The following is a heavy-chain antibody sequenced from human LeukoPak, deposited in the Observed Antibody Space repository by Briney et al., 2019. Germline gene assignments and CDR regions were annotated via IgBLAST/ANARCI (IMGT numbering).Heavy chain of an antibody. V-gene: IGHV3-21*01. CDR1: GFTFSSYS. CDR2: ISSSSSYI. CDR3: ARGGYGDGPFDAFDI. J-gene: IGHJ3*02. D-gene: IGHD4-17*01. Sequence: GGSLRLSCAASGFTFSSYSMNWVRQAPGKGLEWVSSISSSSSYIYYADSVKGRFTISRDNAKNSLYLQMNSLRAEDTAVYYCARGGYGDGPFDAFDIWGQGTMVTVSS.